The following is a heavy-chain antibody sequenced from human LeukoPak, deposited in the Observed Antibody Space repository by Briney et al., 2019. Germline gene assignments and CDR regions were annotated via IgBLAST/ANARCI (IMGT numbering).Heavy chain of an antibody. V-gene: IGHV1-24*01. D-gene: IGHD1-20*01. CDR1: GYTLTELS. Sequence: ASVKVSCKFSGYTLTELSMHWVRQAPGKGLEWMGGFDPEDGETIYAQKFQGRVTMTEDTSTDTAYMELSSLRSEDTAVYYCATAPPNNWNDDYFDYWGQGTLVTVSS. J-gene: IGHJ4*02. CDR2: FDPEDGET. CDR3: ATAPPNNWNDDYFDY.